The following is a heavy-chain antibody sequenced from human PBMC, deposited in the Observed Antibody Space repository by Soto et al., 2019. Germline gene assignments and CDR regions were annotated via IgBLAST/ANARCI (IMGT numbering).Heavy chain of an antibody. CDR3: AREAYSSGWFNGMDV. CDR1: GDSVSSNSAA. CDR2: TYYRSKWNN. J-gene: IGHJ6*02. D-gene: IGHD6-19*01. Sequence: SQTLSLTCAISGDSVSSNSAAWNWIRQSPSRGLEWLGRTYYRSKWNNDYAVSVKSRITINPDTSKNQFSLQMKSVTPEDTAVYYCAREAYSSGWFNGMDVWGPGTTVTVSS. V-gene: IGHV6-1*01.